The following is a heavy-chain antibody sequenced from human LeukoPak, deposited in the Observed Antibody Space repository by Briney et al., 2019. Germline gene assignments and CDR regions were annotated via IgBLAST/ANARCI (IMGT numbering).Heavy chain of an antibody. J-gene: IGHJ4*02. CDR3: ARLYGNYQNYFDY. CDR1: GFTFSDHY. CDR2: MYYRGNT. Sequence: PGGSLRLSCAASGFTFSDHYMDWVRQAPGKGLEWVGHMYYRGNTFYNPSLKSRVTISVDTSKNQFSLKLRSVTAADTAAYYCARLYGNYQNYFDYWGQGTLVTVSS. V-gene: IGHV4-38-2*01. D-gene: IGHD1-7*01.